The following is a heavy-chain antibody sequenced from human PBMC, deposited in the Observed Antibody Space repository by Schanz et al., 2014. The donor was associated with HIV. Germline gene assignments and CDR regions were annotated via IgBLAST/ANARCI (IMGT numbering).Heavy chain of an antibody. CDR1: GFTFSKYG. CDR2: MSKDGSDK. CDR3: AKIISGSPYYYYGLDV. Sequence: VQLVESGGGVVQPGRSLRLSCAASGFTFSKYGMHWVRQAPGKGLEWVAAMSKDGSDKYYTDSVKGRFTISRDNSNNTLYLQMNSLRAEDTAVYYCAKIISGSPYYYYGLDVWGLGTTVTVSS. D-gene: IGHD1-26*01. V-gene: IGHV3-30*18. J-gene: IGHJ6*02.